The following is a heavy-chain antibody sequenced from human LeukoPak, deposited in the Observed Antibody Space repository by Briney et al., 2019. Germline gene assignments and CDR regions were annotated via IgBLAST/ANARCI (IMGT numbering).Heavy chain of an antibody. CDR3: AREIGGGHHYFEH. J-gene: IGHJ4*02. V-gene: IGHV3-53*01. Sequence: GGSLRLSCAGSGFTVSSSTMSWVRQAPGKGLEWVSNFYSDALDGITNYADSVKGRFTISRDNSQNTLYLQMNSLRVEDTATYYCAREIGGGHHYFEHWGQGTVVTVSS. D-gene: IGHD1-26*01. CDR2: FYSDALDGIT. CDR1: GFTVSSST.